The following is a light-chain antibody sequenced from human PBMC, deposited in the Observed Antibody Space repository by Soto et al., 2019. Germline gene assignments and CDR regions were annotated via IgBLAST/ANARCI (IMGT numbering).Light chain of an antibody. V-gene: IGKV1-13*02. J-gene: IGKJ4*01. Sequence: IQLTQSPSSLSASVGDRVTITCRAGQDIGSALAWYQQRPGKAPKLLLYDASNLEAGVPSRFSGSGSGTDFPLPTPTLRPEDFATFYCQILKGSPLTLGGGPKV. CDR2: DAS. CDR1: QDIGSA. CDR3: QILKGSPLT.